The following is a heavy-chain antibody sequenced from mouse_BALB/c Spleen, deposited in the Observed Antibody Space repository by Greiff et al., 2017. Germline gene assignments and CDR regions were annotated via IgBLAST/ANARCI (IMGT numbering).Heavy chain of an antibody. D-gene: IGHD1-1*01. CDR2: INHGSGGT. J-gene: IGHJ4*01. Sequence: VQLVESGAELVRPGTSVKVSCTASGYSFTNYLIEWVKQRPGQGLEWIGVINHGSGGTNYHEKFKGMATLTADKSSSTAYMQLSSLTSDDSAVYFCEREELLRYAMDYWGQGTSVTVSS. V-gene: IGHV1-54*01. CDR3: EREELLRYAMDY. CDR1: GYSFTNYL.